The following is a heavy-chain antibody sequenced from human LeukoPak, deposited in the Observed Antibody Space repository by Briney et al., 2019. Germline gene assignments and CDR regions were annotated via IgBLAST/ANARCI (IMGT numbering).Heavy chain of an antibody. Sequence: PSETLSLTCTVSGGSVNSGTYYWSWIRQPPGKGLEWIGNIYYSGSAYYNPSLKSRVTMSVDTSKNQFSLKLSSVTAADTAVYYCARRTAYYYDSSFYFDYWGQGTLVTVSS. J-gene: IGHJ4*02. CDR2: IYYSGSA. CDR3: ARRTAYYYDSSFYFDY. D-gene: IGHD3-22*01. CDR1: GGSVNSGTYY. V-gene: IGHV4-39*01.